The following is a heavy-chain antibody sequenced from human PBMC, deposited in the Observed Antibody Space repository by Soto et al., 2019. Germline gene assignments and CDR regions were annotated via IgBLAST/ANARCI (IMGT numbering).Heavy chain of an antibody. D-gene: IGHD3-10*01. CDR3: ATTEAGSGEIDY. CDR2: FDPEDGET. CDR1: GYTLTELS. J-gene: IGHJ4*02. V-gene: IGHV1-24*01. Sequence: ASVKVSCKVSGYTLTELSMHWVRQAPGKGLEWMGGFDPEDGETIYAQKFQGRVTMTGDTSTDTAYMELSSLRSEDTAVYYCATTEAGSGEIDYWGQGTLVTVSS.